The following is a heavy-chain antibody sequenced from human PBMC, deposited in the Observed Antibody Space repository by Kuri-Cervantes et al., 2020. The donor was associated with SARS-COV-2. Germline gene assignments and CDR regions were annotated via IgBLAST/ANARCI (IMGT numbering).Heavy chain of an antibody. J-gene: IGHJ3*02. CDR3: AKEYHRFGGSGSYGTRTRNDAFDI. D-gene: IGHD3-10*01. V-gene: IGHV3-30-3*01. CDR1: GFTFSSYA. CDR2: ISYDGSNK. Sequence: GGSLRLCCAASGFTFSSYAMHWVRQAPGKGLEWVAVISYDGSNKYYADSVKGRFTISRDNSKNTLYLQMNSLRAEDTALYYCAKEYHRFGGSGSYGTRTRNDAFDIWGQGTMVTVSS.